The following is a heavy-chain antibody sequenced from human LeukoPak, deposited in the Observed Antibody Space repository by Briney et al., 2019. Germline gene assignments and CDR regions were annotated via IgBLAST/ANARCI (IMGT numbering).Heavy chain of an antibody. V-gene: IGHV3-30*02. J-gene: IGHJ6*03. D-gene: IGHD3-3*01. Sequence: PGGSLKLSCLASGFSFSNSGMHWVRQAPGKGLERAAFMQYDGREIKYADSVRGRFTISRDNSKNTLYLQMNSLRPADTAVYYCVIDTNFRVTYPPMDVWGKGTTVSVSS. CDR3: VIDTNFRVTYPPMDV. CDR2: MQYDGREI. CDR1: GFSFSNSG.